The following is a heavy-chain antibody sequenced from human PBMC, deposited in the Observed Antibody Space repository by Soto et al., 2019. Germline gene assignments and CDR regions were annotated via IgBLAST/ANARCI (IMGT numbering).Heavy chain of an antibody. Sequence: GGSLRLSCAASGFTFSSYGVHWVRQAPGKGLEWVAVIWYDGSNKYYADSVKGRFTISRDNSKNTLYLQMNSLRAEDTAVYYCASAIGQYCSSTSCYDEYFQHWGQGTLVTVSS. V-gene: IGHV3-33*01. CDR2: IWYDGSNK. CDR1: GFTFSSYG. J-gene: IGHJ1*01. D-gene: IGHD2-2*01. CDR3: ASAIGQYCSSTSCYDEYFQH.